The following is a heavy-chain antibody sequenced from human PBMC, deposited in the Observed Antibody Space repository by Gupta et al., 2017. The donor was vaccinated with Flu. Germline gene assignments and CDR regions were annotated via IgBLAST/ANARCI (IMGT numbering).Heavy chain of an antibody. J-gene: IGHJ3*02. CDR3: ARIHLKEVEYCSGGSCYREGGDEKNAFDI. V-gene: IGHV2-26*01. CDR2: IFSNDEK. CDR1: GFSLSNARMG. D-gene: IGHD2-15*01. Sequence: QVTLKESGPVLVKPTETLTLTCTVSGFSLSNARMGVSWIRQPPGKALEWLAHIFSNDEKSYSTSLKSRLTISKDTSKSQVVLTMTNMDPVDTATYYCARIHLKEVEYCSGGSCYREGGDEKNAFDIWGQGTMVTVSS.